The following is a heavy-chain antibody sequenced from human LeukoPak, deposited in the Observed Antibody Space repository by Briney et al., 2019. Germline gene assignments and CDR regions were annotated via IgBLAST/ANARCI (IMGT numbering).Heavy chain of an antibody. J-gene: IGHJ4*02. Sequence: GESLKISCAASGFTFSSYWMSWVRQAPGKGLEWVANIKQDGSEKYYVDSVKGRFTISRDNAKNSLYLQMNSLRAEDTAVYYCATFRLPRGYWGQGTLVTVSS. V-gene: IGHV3-7*01. D-gene: IGHD7-27*01. CDR2: IKQDGSEK. CDR3: ATFRLPRGY. CDR1: GFTFSSYW.